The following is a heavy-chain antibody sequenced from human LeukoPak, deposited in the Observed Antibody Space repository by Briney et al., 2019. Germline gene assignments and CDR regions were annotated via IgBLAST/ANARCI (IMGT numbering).Heavy chain of an antibody. Sequence: SETLSLTCTVSGGSISSSSYYWGWIRQPPGKGLEWIGSIYYSGSTYYNPSLKSRVTISVDTSKNQFSLKLRSVTAADTAVYYCARHSYYYDSSGYSLDYWGQGTLVTVSS. J-gene: IGHJ4*02. CDR2: IYYSGST. CDR3: ARHSYYYDSSGYSLDY. D-gene: IGHD3-22*01. CDR1: GGSISSSSYY. V-gene: IGHV4-39*01.